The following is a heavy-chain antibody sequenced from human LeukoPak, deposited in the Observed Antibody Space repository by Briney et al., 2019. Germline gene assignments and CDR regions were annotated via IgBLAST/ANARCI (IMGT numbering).Heavy chain of an antibody. D-gene: IGHD2-2*01. V-gene: IGHV3-21*01. J-gene: IGHJ6*04. CDR2: ISSSSSYI. Sequence: SGGSLRLSCAASGFTFSSYSMNWVRQAPGKGLEWVSSISSSSSYICYADSVKGRFTISRDNAKNSLYLQMNSLRAEDTAVYYCARVRYCSSTSCYVRGYYYYGMDVWGKGTTVTVSS. CDR3: ARVRYCSSTSCYVRGYYYYGMDV. CDR1: GFTFSSYS.